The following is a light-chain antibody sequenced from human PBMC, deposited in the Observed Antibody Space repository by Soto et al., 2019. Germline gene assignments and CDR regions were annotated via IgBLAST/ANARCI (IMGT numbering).Light chain of an antibody. CDR1: QGISTN. J-gene: IGKJ1*01. Sequence: EIVLTQSPGTLSLSPGERATLSCRASQGISTNLAWYQQKPGQAPRLLIYSASTRATSFPDRFSGTGSGTEFTLTINSLQSEDSAVYYCQQYNNWPPWTFGQGTKVDIK. CDR2: SAS. V-gene: IGKV3-15*01. CDR3: QQYNNWPPWT.